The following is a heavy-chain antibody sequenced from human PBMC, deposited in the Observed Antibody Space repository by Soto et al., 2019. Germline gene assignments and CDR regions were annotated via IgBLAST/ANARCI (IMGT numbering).Heavy chain of an antibody. Sequence: PGGSLRLSCAASGFTFSNAWMNWVRQAPGRGLEWVGRIKSKTDGGTTDYAAPVKGRFTISRDDSKNTLYLQMNSLKTEDTAVYYCTDSWPGVVGAEPYGMDVWGQGTTVTVSS. CDR1: GFTFSNAW. D-gene: IGHD1-26*01. V-gene: IGHV3-15*07. CDR2: IKSKTDGGTT. J-gene: IGHJ6*02. CDR3: TDSWPGVVGAEPYGMDV.